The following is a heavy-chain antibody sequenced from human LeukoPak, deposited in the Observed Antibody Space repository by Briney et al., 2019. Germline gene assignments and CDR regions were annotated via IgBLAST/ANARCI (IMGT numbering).Heavy chain of an antibody. CDR1: GFTFSSYE. V-gene: IGHV3-48*03. CDR2: ISSRGSTI. J-gene: IGHJ4*02. CDR3: ARDSPSDTAMVNYDSSCYYPAYFDY. Sequence: GGSLRLSCAASGFTFSSYEMNWVRQAPGKGLEWVSYISSRGSTIYYADSVKGRFTISRDNAKNSLYLQMNSLRAEDTAGYYCARDSPSDTAMVNYDSSCYYPAYFDYWGQGTLVTVSS. D-gene: IGHD3-22*01.